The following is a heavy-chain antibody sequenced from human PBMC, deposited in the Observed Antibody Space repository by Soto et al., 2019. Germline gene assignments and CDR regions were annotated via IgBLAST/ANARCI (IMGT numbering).Heavy chain of an antibody. Sequence: VQLVESGGGLVQPGGSLRLSCAASGFAFGSYWXXWXRQAPGKGLVWVSRISQDGAIATQADSVKGRFTISRDNAKNTLFLQMNSLRADDTAVYYCLRDQRHWNEFADQWGQGTLVTVSS. CDR3: LRDQRHWNEFADQ. J-gene: IGHJ4*02. V-gene: IGHV3-74*01. CDR2: ISQDGAIA. D-gene: IGHD1-1*01. CDR1: GFAFGSYW.